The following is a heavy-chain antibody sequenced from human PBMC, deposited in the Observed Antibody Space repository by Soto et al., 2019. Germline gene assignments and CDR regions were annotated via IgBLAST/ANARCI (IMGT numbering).Heavy chain of an antibody. CDR3: ASGGEYYDENLPHYYFFGMHV. D-gene: IGHD3-16*01. Sequence: SVKVSCKASGGTFSNYPITWVRRAPGQGLEWLGGIIPIFGKADYTQKFQGRVTITADEPTSTAYMEISSLRSEDTAVYYCASGGEYYDENLPHYYFFGMHVWGPGTTVTVSS. V-gene: IGHV1-69*13. CDR1: GGTFSNYP. J-gene: IGHJ6*02. CDR2: IIPIFGKA.